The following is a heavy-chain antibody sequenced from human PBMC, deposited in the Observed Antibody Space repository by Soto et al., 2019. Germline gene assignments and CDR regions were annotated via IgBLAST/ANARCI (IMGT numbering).Heavy chain of an antibody. J-gene: IGHJ4*03. V-gene: IGHV3-7*01. CDR2: IKQDGTEK. CDR1: GFTFVSYW. CDR3: ARGRYYFDL. Sequence: EEQLVESGGGLVRPGGSLRLSCAASGFTFVSYWMSWVRQAPGKGLEWVARIKQDGTEKDYVDSVKGRFTLSRDNTKTSVFLQMNRLRDEDTAVYYCARGRYYFDLWGQGNLVTVS. D-gene: IGHD1-26*01.